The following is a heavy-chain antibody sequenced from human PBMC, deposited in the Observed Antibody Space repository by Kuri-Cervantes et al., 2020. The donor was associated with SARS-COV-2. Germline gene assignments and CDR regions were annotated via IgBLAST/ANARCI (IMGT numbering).Heavy chain of an antibody. D-gene: IGHD6-6*01. CDR3: AGVGRSSSYSLAARDY. CDR1: GFIFSSHE. Sequence: GESLKISCAGSGFIFSSHELTWVRQAPGKGLEWVSAISGSGGSTYYADSVKGRFTISRDNSKNTLYLQMNSLRAEDTAVYYCAGVGRSSSYSLAARDYWGQGTLVTVSS. CDR2: ISGSGGST. V-gene: IGHV3-23*01. J-gene: IGHJ4*02.